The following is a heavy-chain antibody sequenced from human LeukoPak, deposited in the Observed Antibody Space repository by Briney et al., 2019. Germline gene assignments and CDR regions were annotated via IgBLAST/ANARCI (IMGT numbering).Heavy chain of an antibody. Sequence: PSETLSLTCTVSGGSISSYYWSWIRQPPGKGLEWIGYIYYSGSTNYNPSLKSRVTISVDTSKNQFSLKLSSVTAADTAVYYCASSRSGWSYNYWGQGTLVTVSS. J-gene: IGHJ4*02. V-gene: IGHV4-59*12. D-gene: IGHD6-19*01. CDR3: ASSRSGWSYNY. CDR2: IYYSGST. CDR1: GGSISSYY.